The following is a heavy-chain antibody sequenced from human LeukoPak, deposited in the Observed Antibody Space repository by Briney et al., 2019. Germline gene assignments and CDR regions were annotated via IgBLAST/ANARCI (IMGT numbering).Heavy chain of an antibody. CDR3: ARDFFAFGGVIALLDY. CDR2: IKLDGSEK. Sequence: GGSLRLSCATSGFTFNDHYLGWVRQAPGKGLEWVANIKLDGSEKYYVDSVKGRFTISRDNAKKSLYLQMNSLRDEDTAVYYCARDFFAFGGVIALLDYWGQGTLVTVSS. V-gene: IGHV3-7*01. CDR1: GFTFNDHY. D-gene: IGHD3-16*02. J-gene: IGHJ4*02.